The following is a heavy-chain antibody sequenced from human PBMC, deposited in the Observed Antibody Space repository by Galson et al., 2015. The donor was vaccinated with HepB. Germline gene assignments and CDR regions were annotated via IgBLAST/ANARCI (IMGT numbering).Heavy chain of an antibody. CDR2: ISAYNGNT. V-gene: IGHV1-18*01. J-gene: IGHJ4*02. Sequence: SVKVSCKASGYTLTSYGISWVRQAPGQGLEWMGWISAYNGNTNYAQKLQGRVTMTTDTSTSTAYMELRSLRSDDTAVYYCARDPPLGTPFDFWGQGTVVTVSS. CDR3: ARDPPLGTPFDF. CDR1: GYTLTSYG. D-gene: IGHD7-27*01.